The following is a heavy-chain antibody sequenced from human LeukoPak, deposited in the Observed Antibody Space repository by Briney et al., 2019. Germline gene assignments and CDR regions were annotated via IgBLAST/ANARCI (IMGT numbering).Heavy chain of an antibody. D-gene: IGHD6-19*01. Sequence: ASVKVSCKASAYTFTTYDINWVRQATGQGLEWMGWTNPNSGHTGYAQKFQGRLTITRDTSISTAYMELSSLRSEDTAVYYCARVAGSIDYWGQGTLVTVSS. J-gene: IGHJ4*02. CDR1: AYTFTTYD. V-gene: IGHV1-8*03. CDR2: TNPNSGHT. CDR3: ARVAGSIDY.